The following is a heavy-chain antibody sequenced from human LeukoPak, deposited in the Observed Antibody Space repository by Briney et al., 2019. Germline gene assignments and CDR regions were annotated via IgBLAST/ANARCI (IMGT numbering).Heavy chain of an antibody. V-gene: IGHV3-23*01. CDR3: ARHRGISTRDFEY. D-gene: IGHD3-16*01. J-gene: IGHJ4*02. CDR2: VSGSGDYT. CDR1: GFSFSTFA. Sequence: GGSLRLSCAASGFSFSTFAMSWVRQAPGKGLEWVSSVSGSGDYTYSADSVKGRFTISRDNSKNTLYLQMNSLRAEDTAVYYCARHRGISTRDFEYWGQGTLVTVSS.